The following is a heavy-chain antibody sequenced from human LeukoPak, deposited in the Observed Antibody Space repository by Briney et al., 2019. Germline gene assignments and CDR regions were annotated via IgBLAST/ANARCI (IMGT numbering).Heavy chain of an antibody. CDR1: GFSFSNSW. Sequence: GGSLRLSCAASGFSFSNSWMNWIRQAPGKGLEWVANIRPDGSEKYYVGSLEGRFTISRDNAENSLSLQMNSLRAEDTAVYYCAKVYMVGATISDYYFDYWGQGTLVTVSS. CDR2: IRPDGSEK. CDR3: AKVYMVGATISDYYFDY. J-gene: IGHJ4*02. D-gene: IGHD1-26*01. V-gene: IGHV3-7*05.